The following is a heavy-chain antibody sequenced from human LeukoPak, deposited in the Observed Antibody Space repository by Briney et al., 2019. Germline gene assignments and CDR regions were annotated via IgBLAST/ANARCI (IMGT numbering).Heavy chain of an antibody. D-gene: IGHD1-26*01. V-gene: IGHV3-21*01. CDR3: ARSRYRGAYFPDAFDI. CDR2: ISSSSNYI. J-gene: IGHJ3*02. Sequence: GGSLRLSCAASGFTFSSYTMNWVRQAPGKGLEWVSSISSSSNYIYYADSVKGRFTISRDNAKNSLFLQMNSLRAEDTAVFYCARSRYRGAYFPDAFDIWGQGTMVTVSS. CDR1: GFTFSSYT.